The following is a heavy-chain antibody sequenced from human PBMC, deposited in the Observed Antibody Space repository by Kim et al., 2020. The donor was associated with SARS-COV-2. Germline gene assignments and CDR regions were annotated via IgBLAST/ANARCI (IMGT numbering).Heavy chain of an antibody. V-gene: IGHV4-59*01. CDR2: IYYSGST. CDR3: SRDGYSGYDFSFDY. J-gene: IGHJ4*02. Sequence: SETLSLTCTVSGGSISSYYWSWIRQPPGQGLEWIGYIYYSGSTNYNPSLKSRVTISVDTSKNQFSLKLSSVTAADTAVYYCSRDGYSGYDFSFDYWGQGTLVTVSS. D-gene: IGHD5-12*01. CDR1: GGSISSYY.